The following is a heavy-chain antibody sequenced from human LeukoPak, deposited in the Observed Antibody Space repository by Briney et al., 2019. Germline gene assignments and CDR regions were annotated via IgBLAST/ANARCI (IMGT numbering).Heavy chain of an antibody. V-gene: IGHV3-7*01. CDR3: ARYPPYSSSWYDQENYYFDY. D-gene: IGHD6-13*01. CDR1: GFTFSSYE. Sequence: GGSLRLSCAASGFTFSSYEMNWVRQAPGKGLEWVANIKQDGSEKYYVDSVKGRFTISRDNAKNSLYLQMNSLRAEDTAVYYCARYPPYSSSWYDQENYYFDYWGQGTLVTVSS. J-gene: IGHJ4*02. CDR2: IKQDGSEK.